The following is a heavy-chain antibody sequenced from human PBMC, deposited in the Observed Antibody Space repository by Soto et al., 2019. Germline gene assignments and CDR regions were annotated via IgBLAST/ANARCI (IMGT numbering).Heavy chain of an antibody. Sequence: PGESLKISCKGSGYSFTSYWIGWVRQMPGKGLEWMGIIYPGDSDTRYSPSFQGQVTISADKSISTAYLQWSSLKASDTAMYYCARWSDCSGGSCYSPYYFDYWGQGTLVTVSS. J-gene: IGHJ4*02. V-gene: IGHV5-51*01. CDR1: GYSFTSYW. CDR3: ARWSDCSGGSCYSPYYFDY. D-gene: IGHD2-15*01. CDR2: IYPGDSDT.